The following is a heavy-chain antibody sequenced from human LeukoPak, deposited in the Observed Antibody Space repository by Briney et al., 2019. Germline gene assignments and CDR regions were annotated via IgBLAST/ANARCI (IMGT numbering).Heavy chain of an antibody. J-gene: IGHJ5*02. CDR3: ARPPSGSKAWFDP. Sequence: ASVKVSCKASGYTFTGYYMRWVRQAPGQGLEWMGWINPNSGGTNYAQKFQGRVTMTRDTSISTAYMELSRLRSDDTAVYYCARPPSGSKAWFDPWGQGTLVTVSS. CDR1: GYTFTGYY. CDR2: INPNSGGT. D-gene: IGHD6-25*01. V-gene: IGHV1-2*02.